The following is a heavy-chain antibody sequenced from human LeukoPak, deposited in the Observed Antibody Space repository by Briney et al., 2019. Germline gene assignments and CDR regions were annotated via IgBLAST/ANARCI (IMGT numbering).Heavy chain of an antibody. D-gene: IGHD5-18*01. Sequence: ASVKVSCKASGGTFSSYAISWVRQAPGQGLERMGGIIPIFGTANYAQKFQGRVTITADESTSTAYMELSSLRSEDTAVYYCARVDGGYSYGGIDYWGQGTLVTVSS. CDR2: IIPIFGTA. CDR3: ARVDGGYSYGGIDY. CDR1: GGTFSSYA. J-gene: IGHJ4*02. V-gene: IGHV1-69*13.